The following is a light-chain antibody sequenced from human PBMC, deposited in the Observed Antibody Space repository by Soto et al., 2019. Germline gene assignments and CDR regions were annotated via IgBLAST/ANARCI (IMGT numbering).Light chain of an antibody. CDR2: SND. J-gene: IGLJ3*02. CDR1: TSNIGTNF. V-gene: IGLV1-47*02. Sequence: QSILTQPPSASGAPGQRVTISCSGRTSNIGTNFVYWYQQFPGTAPKHLIYSNDQRPSGVPERFSASRSGTTASLVISGLRSEDEADYYCAAGDDSLNARVFGGGTKLTVL. CDR3: AAGDDSLNARV.